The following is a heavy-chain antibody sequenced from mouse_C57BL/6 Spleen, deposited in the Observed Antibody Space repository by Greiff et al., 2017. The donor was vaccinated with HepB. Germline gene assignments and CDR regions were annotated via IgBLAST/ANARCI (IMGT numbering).Heavy chain of an antibody. V-gene: IGHV1-15*01. CDR1: GYTFTDYE. CDR3: TRKDDGYPYYVDY. Sequence: VQLQQSGAELVRPGASVTLSCKASGYTFTDYEMHWVKQTPVHGLEWIGAIDPETGGTAYNQKFKGKAILTADKSSSTAYMELRSLTSEDSAVYYGTRKDDGYPYYVDYWGQGTTLTVSS. CDR2: IDPETGGT. D-gene: IGHD2-3*01. J-gene: IGHJ2*01.